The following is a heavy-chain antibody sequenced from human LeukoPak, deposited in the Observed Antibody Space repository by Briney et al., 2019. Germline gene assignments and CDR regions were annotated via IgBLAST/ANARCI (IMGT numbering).Heavy chain of an antibody. CDR2: ISPSGGST. D-gene: IGHD5-18*01. Sequence: ASVKVSCKAFGYTFTSNYMHWVRQAPGQGPEWMGVISPSGGSTTYAQKFQGRVTLARDMSTSAVYMELSSLRSENTAVYYCARLTVRDTAMVPYWGQGTLVTVSS. J-gene: IGHJ4*02. V-gene: IGHV1-46*01. CDR3: ARLTVRDTAMVPY. CDR1: GYTFTSNY.